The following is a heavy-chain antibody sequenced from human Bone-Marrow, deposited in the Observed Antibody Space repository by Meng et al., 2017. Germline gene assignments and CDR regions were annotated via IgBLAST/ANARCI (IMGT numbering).Heavy chain of an antibody. Sequence: GGSLRLSCAASGFTFSSYWMSWVRQAPGRGLEGVANIKEDGSEKYYEDSVKGRFTISRDNAKISLYLQMNSLRAEDTAVYYCARELDFYYGGKGFQYWGQGTLVTVSS. J-gene: IGHJ1*01. CDR3: ARELDFYYGGKGFQY. CDR2: IKEDGSEK. CDR1: GFTFSSYW. V-gene: IGHV3-7*01. D-gene: IGHD4-23*01.